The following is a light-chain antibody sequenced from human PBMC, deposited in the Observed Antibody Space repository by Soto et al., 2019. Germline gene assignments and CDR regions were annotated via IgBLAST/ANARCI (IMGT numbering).Light chain of an antibody. CDR1: QSLLHSNGYNY. V-gene: IGKV2-28*01. CDR3: QQYGSSPIT. Sequence: DIVTTQSPLSLPVTPGEPASISCRSSQSLLHSNGYNYLDWYLQKPGQAPRLLIYDASSRASGIPDRFSGSGSGTDFTLTISRLEPEDFGVYYCQQYGSSPITFGQGTRLEIK. J-gene: IGKJ5*01. CDR2: DAS.